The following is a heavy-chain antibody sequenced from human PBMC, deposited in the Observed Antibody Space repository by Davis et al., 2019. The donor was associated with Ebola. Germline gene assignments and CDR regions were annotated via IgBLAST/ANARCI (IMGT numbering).Heavy chain of an antibody. Sequence: MPSETLSLTCTVSGGSISSSSYYWSWIRQPPGKGLEWIGEINHSGSTNYNPSLKSRVTISVDTSKNQFSLKLSSVTAADTAVYYCARGKYQLPRRGWFDPWGQGTLVTVSS. CDR2: INHSGST. J-gene: IGHJ5*02. CDR3: ARGKYQLPRRGWFDP. D-gene: IGHD2-2*01. V-gene: IGHV4-39*07. CDR1: GGSISSSSYY.